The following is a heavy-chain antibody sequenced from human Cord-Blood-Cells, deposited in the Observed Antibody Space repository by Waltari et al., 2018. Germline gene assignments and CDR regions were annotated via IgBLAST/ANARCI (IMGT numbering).Heavy chain of an antibody. D-gene: IGHD4-17*01. J-gene: IGHJ4*02. CDR1: GGSISSYY. Sequence: QVQLQESGPGLVKPSETLSLTCTVSGGSISSYYWSWIRQPPGKGLEWVWYIYYRGNPNYTPSLKSRVTISVDTSKNQFSLKLSSVTAADTAVYYCARVPYGDYEGDGDYWGQGTLVTVSS. V-gene: IGHV4-59*01. CDR3: ARVPYGDYEGDGDY. CDR2: IYYRGNP.